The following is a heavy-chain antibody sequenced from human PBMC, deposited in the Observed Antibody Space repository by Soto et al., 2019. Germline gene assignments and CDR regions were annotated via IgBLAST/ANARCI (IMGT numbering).Heavy chain of an antibody. Sequence: PGGSLRLSCAASGFTFSSYAMSWVRQAPGKGLEWVSAISGSGGSTYYADSVKGRFTISRDNSKNTLYLQMNSLRAEDTAVYYCAKALGYCSSTSCYRIDYWGQEPWSPSPQ. V-gene: IGHV3-23*01. D-gene: IGHD2-2*01. CDR3: AKALGYCSSTSCYRIDY. CDR2: ISGSGGST. J-gene: IGHJ4*01. CDR1: GFTFSSYA.